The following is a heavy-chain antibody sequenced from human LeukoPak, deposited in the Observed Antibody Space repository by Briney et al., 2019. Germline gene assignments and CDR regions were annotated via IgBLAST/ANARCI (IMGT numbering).Heavy chain of an antibody. CDR1: GFTVSSNY. D-gene: IGHD5-18*01. CDR3: ARSSRGYCYGDFDY. CDR2: IYSGGST. J-gene: IGHJ4*02. Sequence: GGSLRLSCAASGFTVSSNYMSWVRQAPGKGLEWVSVIYSGGSTYYADSVKGRFTISRHNSKNTLYLQMNSLRAEDTAVYYCARSSRGYCYGDFDYWGQGTLVTVSS. V-gene: IGHV3-53*04.